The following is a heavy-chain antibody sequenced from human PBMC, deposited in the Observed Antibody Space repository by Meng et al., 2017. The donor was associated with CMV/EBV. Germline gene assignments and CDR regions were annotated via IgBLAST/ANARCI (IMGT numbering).Heavy chain of an antibody. D-gene: IGHD2-15*01. CDR3: ARGGGICSGGSCYPLGYYGMDV. CDR2: IYYSGST. Sequence: SETLSLTCTVSGGSISSYYWSWIWQPPGKGLEWIGYIYYSGSTNYNPSLKSRVTISVDTSKNQFSLKLSSVTAADTAVYYCARGGGICSGGSCYPLGYYGMDVWGQGTTVTVSS. J-gene: IGHJ6*02. CDR1: GGSISSYY. V-gene: IGHV4-59*01.